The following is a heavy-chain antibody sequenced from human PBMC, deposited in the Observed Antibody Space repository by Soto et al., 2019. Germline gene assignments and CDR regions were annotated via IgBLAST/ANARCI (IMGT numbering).Heavy chain of an antibody. V-gene: IGHV3-21*01. J-gene: IGHJ4*02. CDR1: VFTFSSYA. CDR3: ARDLALAGNY. CDR2: ISSTSSYT. Sequence: GSRIISCAASVFTFSSYAMNWVRQTQERGLEWVSSISSTSSYTHYADSVKGRLTISRDNANNSLFLQMNSLRAEDTAVYYCARDLALAGNYWGQGALVTVSS. D-gene: IGHD6-19*01.